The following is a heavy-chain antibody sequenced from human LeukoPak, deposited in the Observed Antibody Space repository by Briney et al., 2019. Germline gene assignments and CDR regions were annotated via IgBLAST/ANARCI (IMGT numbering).Heavy chain of an antibody. D-gene: IGHD5-24*01. CDR2: ISGSGGST. Sequence: GGSLRLSCAASGFTFSSYAMSWVRQAPGKGLEWVSAISGSGGSTYYADSVKGRFTISRDNSKNTLYLQMNSLRAEDTAIYYCAAQRWLQLPFDYWGQGTLVTVSS. CDR1: GFTFSSYA. J-gene: IGHJ4*02. CDR3: AAQRWLQLPFDY. V-gene: IGHV3-23*01.